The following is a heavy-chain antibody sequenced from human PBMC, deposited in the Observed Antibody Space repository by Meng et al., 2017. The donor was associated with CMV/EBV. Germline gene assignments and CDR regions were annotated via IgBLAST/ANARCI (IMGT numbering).Heavy chain of an antibody. CDR3: ARGVGATGKADY. D-gene: IGHD1-26*01. CDR1: GGALSGYY. J-gene: IGHJ4*02. Sequence: VQLQASGPGLLNPSGTCALACAGDGGALSGYYWSWIRQPPGKGLEWIGEINHSGSTNYNPSLKSRVTISVDTSKNQFSLKLSSVTAADTAVYYCARGVGATGKADYWGQGTLVTVSS. V-gene: IGHV4-34*01. CDR2: INHSGST.